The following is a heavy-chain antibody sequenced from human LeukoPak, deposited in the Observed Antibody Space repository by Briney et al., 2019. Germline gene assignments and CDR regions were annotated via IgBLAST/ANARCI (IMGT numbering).Heavy chain of an antibody. V-gene: IGHV3-30-3*01. CDR2: TSYGGSNQ. CDR3: AREWRVVAATSAAFDI. CDR1: GFTFSSYA. D-gene: IGHD2-15*01. J-gene: IGHJ3*02. Sequence: GRSLRLSCAVSGFTFSSYAMHWVRQAPGKGLEWVAVTSYGGSNQYYADSVKGRFTLSRDNSKKTVYLQMTSLRPEDTAVYYCAREWRVVAATSAAFDIWGQGTMVTVSS.